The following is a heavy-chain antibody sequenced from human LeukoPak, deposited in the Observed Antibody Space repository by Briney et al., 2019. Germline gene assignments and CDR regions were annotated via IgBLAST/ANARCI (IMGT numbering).Heavy chain of an antibody. CDR1: GFTFDDYA. CDR3: AKDVVSRYDFWSGYYYFDY. Sequence: GRSLRLSCAASGFTFDDYAMHWVRQAPGRGLEWVSGISWNSGSIGYADSVKGRFTISRDNAKNSLYLQMNSLRAEDTAVYYCAKDVVSRYDFWSGYYYFDYWGQGTLVTVSS. D-gene: IGHD3-3*01. V-gene: IGHV3-9*01. CDR2: ISWNSGSI. J-gene: IGHJ4*02.